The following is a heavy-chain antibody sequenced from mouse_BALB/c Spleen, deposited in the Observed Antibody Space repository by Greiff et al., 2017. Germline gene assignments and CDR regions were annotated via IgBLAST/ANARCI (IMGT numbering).Heavy chain of an antibody. CDR3: ASMITDAMDY. CDR2: ISSGGSYT. V-gene: IGHV5-9-3*01. J-gene: IGHJ4*01. CDR1: GFTFSSYA. D-gene: IGHD2-4*01. Sequence: EVKLVESGGGLVKPGGSLKLSCAASGFTFSSYAMSWVRQTPEKRLEWVATISSGGSYTYYPDSVKGRFTISRDNAKNTLYLQMSSLRSEDTAMYYCASMITDAMDYWGQGTSVTVSS.